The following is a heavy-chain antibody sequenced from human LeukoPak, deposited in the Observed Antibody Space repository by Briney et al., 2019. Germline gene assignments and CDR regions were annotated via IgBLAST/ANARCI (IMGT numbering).Heavy chain of an antibody. CDR3: ARDAAVAAQPLDY. CDR1: GFNLEDHG. V-gene: IGHV3-20*04. J-gene: IGHJ4*02. D-gene: IGHD6-19*01. Sequence: GGSLTLTCIASGFNLEDHGMSWVRQAPGKGLEWDSGINWNAGSTDYADSVKGRITISRDNSKNTLYLQMNSLRAEDTAVYYCARDAAVAAQPLDYWGQGTLVTVSS. CDR2: INWNAGST.